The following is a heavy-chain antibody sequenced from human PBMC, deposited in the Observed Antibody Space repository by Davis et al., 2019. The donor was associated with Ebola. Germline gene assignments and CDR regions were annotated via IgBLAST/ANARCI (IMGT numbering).Heavy chain of an antibody. V-gene: IGHV4-4*02. CDR2: IYHSGST. J-gene: IGHJ4*02. CDR1: GGSISSSNW. CDR3: AREWFGESYYFDY. Sequence: MPSETLSLTCAVSGGSISSSNWWGWVRQPPGKGLEWIGEIYHSGSTNYNPSLKSRVTISVDKSKNQFSLKLSSVTAADTAVYYCAREWFGESYYFDYWGQGTLVTVSS. D-gene: IGHD3-10*01.